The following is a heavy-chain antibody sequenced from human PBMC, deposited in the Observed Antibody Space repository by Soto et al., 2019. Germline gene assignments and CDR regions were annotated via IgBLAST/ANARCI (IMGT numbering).Heavy chain of an antibody. CDR3: TSDNKGLADY. CDR1: GYIFTNYA. V-gene: IGHV1-3*01. CDR2: IDVGNGNT. J-gene: IGHJ4*02. Sequence: ASVKVSCKASGYIFTNYAVHWVRQAPGQGLQWMGWIDVGNGNTKSSQKFQGRVTFSRDTSASTAYMEVSSLTSEDTAVYYCTSDNKGLADYWGQGTLVTVSS.